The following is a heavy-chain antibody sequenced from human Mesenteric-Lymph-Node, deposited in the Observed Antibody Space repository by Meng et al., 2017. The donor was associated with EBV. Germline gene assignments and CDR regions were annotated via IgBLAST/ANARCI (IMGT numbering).Heavy chain of an antibody. CDR3: VRDLWLRIGECV. V-gene: IGHV1-69*17. CDR1: GNSFNNYG. D-gene: IGHD5-12*01. J-gene: IGHJ4*02. Sequence: QGQVVPGGAGVKKPGSLVKVSCKGSGNSFNNYGISWVRQAPGQGLEWMGDITPVFGIANYAESFQGRVTISADTSTRTTYMDLSSLRSDDTAVYYCVRDLWLRIGECVWGQGTLVTVSS. CDR2: ITPVFGIA.